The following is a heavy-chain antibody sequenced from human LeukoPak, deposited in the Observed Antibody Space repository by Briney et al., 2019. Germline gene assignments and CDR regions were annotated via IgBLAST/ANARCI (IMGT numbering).Heavy chain of an antibody. Sequence: GASVKVSCTVSGSTLTKISIDWVRQAPGRGLGWMGSLGPRDGETSHAQKFQGRFNMTADTSTDTAYMEMSSLDSGDTAVYYCATGAMVYDYWGQGTLVIVSS. V-gene: IGHV1-24*01. CDR1: GSTLTKIS. J-gene: IGHJ4*02. CDR2: LGPRDGET. D-gene: IGHD3-10*01. CDR3: ATGAMVYDY.